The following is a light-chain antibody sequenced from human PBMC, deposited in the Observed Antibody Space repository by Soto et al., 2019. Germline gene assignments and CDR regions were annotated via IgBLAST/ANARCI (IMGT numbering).Light chain of an antibody. CDR1: SSNIGNNF. J-gene: IGLJ2*01. CDR3: GTWDSSLSPLV. CDR2: DNN. Sequence: QSALTQPPSVSAAPGQKVTISCSGSSSNIGNNFVSWYQHLPGTAPKLLIYDNNKRPSGIPDRFSGSKSGTSATLGITGLQTGDEADYYCGTWDSSLSPLVFGGGTKLTVL. V-gene: IGLV1-51*01.